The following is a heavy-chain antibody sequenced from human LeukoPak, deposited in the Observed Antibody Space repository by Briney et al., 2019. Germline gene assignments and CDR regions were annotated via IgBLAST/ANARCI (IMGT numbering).Heavy chain of an antibody. CDR3: TRGRTRGRIPVPTVTTPGLFDY. CDR1: GFTFSNYA. D-gene: IGHD4-17*01. J-gene: IGHJ4*02. Sequence: PGGSLRLSCAASGFTFSNYAMRWVRQAPGKGLEWVSGISGSGGGSVGGTYYADSVKGRFTISRDNAKNTLYLQMNSLRADDTAVYYCTRGRTRGRIPVPTVTTPGLFDYWGQGTLVTVSS. V-gene: IGHV3-23*01. CDR2: ISGSGGGSVGGT.